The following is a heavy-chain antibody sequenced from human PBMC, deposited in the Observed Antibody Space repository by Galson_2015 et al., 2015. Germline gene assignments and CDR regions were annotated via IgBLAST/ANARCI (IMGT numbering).Heavy chain of an antibody. CDR2: IGTAGDT. Sequence: SLRLSCAASGFTFSSYDMHWVRHAPGKGLEWVSAIGTAGDTYYPGPVKGRFTISRENAKNSLYLQMNSLRAGDTAVYYCARGSEYSSSWDRLSTDAFEIWGQGTMVTVSS. J-gene: IGHJ3*02. CDR1: GFTFSSYD. CDR3: ARGSEYSSSWDRLSTDAFEI. V-gene: IGHV3-13*01. D-gene: IGHD6-13*01.